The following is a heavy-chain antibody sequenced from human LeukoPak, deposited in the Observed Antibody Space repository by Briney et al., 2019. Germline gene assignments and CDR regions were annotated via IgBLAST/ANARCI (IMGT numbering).Heavy chain of an antibody. Sequence: PGGSLCLSCAASGFTFSSFAMSWVRQAPGQGLEWGSAISGSGGSTYYADSVRVRFTISRDNSKNTLYLRMNSLRAEDTAVYSCSKDLEDFTGASGFDPWGPGNLVTVSS. J-gene: IGHJ5*02. CDR1: GFTFSSFA. V-gene: IGHV3-23*01. CDR3: SKDLEDFTGASGFDP. D-gene: IGHD3-3*01. CDR2: ISGSGGST.